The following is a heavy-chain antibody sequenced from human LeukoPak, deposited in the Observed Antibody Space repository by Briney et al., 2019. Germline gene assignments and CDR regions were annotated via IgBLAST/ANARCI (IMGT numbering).Heavy chain of an antibody. CDR3: ARDRGYSYDYALDY. D-gene: IGHD5-18*01. CDR2: ISSGGSTM. Sequence: GGSLRLSCAASGFSFSSYEMNWVRQAPGKGLEWVSYISSGGSTMYSADSVKGRFTISRDNAKNSLYLQMNSLRAEDTGVYYCARDRGYSYDYALDYWGQGTLVTVSS. V-gene: IGHV3-48*03. CDR1: GFSFSSYE. J-gene: IGHJ4*02.